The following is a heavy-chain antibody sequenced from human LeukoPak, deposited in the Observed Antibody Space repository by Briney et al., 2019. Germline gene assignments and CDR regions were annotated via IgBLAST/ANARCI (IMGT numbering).Heavy chain of an antibody. Sequence: GGSLPLSCAASGFPFSSYWMHLVRQAPGKGPVWVSRINTHGSSTSYADSVKGRFTISRDNAKNTLYLQMNSVRAEDTAAYYCARVFHLIDHWGQGSMVTVSS. V-gene: IGHV3-74*01. J-gene: IGHJ4*02. CDR1: GFPFSSYW. CDR3: ARVFHLIDH. CDR2: INTHGSST.